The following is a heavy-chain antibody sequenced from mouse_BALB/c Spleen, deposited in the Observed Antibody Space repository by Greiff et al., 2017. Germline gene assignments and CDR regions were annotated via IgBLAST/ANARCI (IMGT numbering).Heavy chain of an antibody. CDR3: ARGGNYCGSSGYFDV. V-gene: IGHV5-17*02. CDR1: GFTFSSFG. Sequence: EVQLVESGGGLVQPGGSRKLSCAASGFTFSSFGMHWVRQAPEKGLEWVAYISSGSSTIYYADTVKGRFTISRDNPKNTLFLQMTSLRSEDTAMYYCARGGNYCGSSGYFDVWGEGTTVTVSS. CDR2: ISSGSSTI. J-gene: IGHJ1*01. D-gene: IGHD1-1*01.